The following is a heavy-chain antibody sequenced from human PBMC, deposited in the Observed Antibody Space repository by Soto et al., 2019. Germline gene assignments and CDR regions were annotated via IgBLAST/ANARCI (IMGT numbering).Heavy chain of an antibody. D-gene: IGHD4-4*01. Sequence: PSETLALTCTVSSGSVSSGSYYWSWIRQPPGKGLEWIGYIYHSGSTYYNPSLKSRVTISVDRSKNQFSLKLSSVTAADTAVYYCARGPRDYSRNWFDPWGQGTLVTVSS. J-gene: IGHJ5*02. CDR3: ARGPRDYSRNWFDP. V-gene: IGHV4-30-2*01. CDR1: SGSVSSGSYY. CDR2: IYHSGST.